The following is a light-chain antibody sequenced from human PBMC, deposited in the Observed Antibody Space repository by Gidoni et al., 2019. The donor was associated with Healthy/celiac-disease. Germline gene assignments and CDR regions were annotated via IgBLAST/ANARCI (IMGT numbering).Light chain of an antibody. J-gene: IGKJ1*01. CDR3: QQYNKWPPST. CDR2: GAS. Sequence: IGMTQSPATLSVSPGERATLSCRASQSVSSNLAGYQQKPGQAPRLLIYGASTMATGIPARFSGSVSGTEFTLTISSLQSEDFAVYYCQQYNKWPPSTFGQGTKVEIK. V-gene: IGKV3-15*01. CDR1: QSVSSN.